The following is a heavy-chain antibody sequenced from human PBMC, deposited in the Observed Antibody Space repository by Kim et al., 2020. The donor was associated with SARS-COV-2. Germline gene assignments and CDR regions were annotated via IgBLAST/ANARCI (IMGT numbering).Heavy chain of an antibody. CDR2: IYYSGST. V-gene: IGHV4-59*01. Sequence: SETLSLTCTVSGGSISSYYWSWIRQPPGKGLEWIGYIYYSGSTNYNPSLKSRVTISVDTSKNQFSLKLSSVTAADTAVYYCARAIFGTRSSGWFDPWGQGTLVTVSS. D-gene: IGHD3-3*01. CDR1: GGSISSYY. J-gene: IGHJ5*02. CDR3: ARAIFGTRSSGWFDP.